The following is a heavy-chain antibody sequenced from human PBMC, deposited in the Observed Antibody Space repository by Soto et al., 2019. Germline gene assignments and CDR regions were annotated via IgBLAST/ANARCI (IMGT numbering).Heavy chain of an antibody. J-gene: IGHJ6*04. V-gene: IGHV4-59*03. CDR1: GGSIRIYC. CDR2: ICNSATT. Sequence: SETLSLTFTVSGGSIRIYCWTCILQPPGEGLEWIGCICNSATTKYPTYINSPVHIPIDSQKTQLYLPLSSPTVADTAFFYCAGGGSIVVYKRRLMDVWGKGTTVTVSS. D-gene: IGHD3-22*01. CDR3: AGGGSIVVYKRRLMDV.